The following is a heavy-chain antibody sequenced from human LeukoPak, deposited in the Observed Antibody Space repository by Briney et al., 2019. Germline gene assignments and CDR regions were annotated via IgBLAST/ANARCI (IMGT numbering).Heavy chain of an antibody. Sequence: SETLSLTCAVYGGSFSGYYWSWIRQPPGKGLEWIGEINHSGSTNYNPSLKSRVTISVDTSKNQFSLKLSSVTAADTAVYYCARGKGYCSSTSCYEGNYYYMDVWGKGTTVTVSS. CDR1: GGSFSGYY. CDR3: ARGKGYCSSTSCYEGNYYYMDV. V-gene: IGHV4-34*01. D-gene: IGHD2-2*01. CDR2: INHSGST. J-gene: IGHJ6*03.